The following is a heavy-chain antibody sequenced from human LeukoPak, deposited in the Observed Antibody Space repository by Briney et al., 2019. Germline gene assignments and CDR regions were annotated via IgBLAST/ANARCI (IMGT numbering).Heavy chain of an antibody. Sequence: PGGSLRLSCAASGFTFSSYGMHWVRQAPGKGLEWVAVIWYDGSNKYYADSVKGRFTISKDNSKNTLYLQMNSLRAEDTAVYYCARERGYCSSTSCYYAFDYWGQGTLVTVSS. D-gene: IGHD2-2*01. CDR3: ARERGYCSSTSCYYAFDY. V-gene: IGHV3-33*01. CDR1: GFTFSSYG. J-gene: IGHJ4*02. CDR2: IWYDGSNK.